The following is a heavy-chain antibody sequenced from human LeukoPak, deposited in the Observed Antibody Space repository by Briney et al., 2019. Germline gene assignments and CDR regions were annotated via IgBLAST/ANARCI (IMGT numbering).Heavy chain of an antibody. CDR3: ARVGKNGWDFDH. CDR1: GFTFSRSS. V-gene: IGHV3-7*01. D-gene: IGHD6-19*01. Sequence: GGSLRLSCAASGFTFSRSSMNWVRQAPGKGLAWVANIIEGGDVKYYADSVKGRFTISRDNTKNSLYLQMTSLRADDTAVYYCARVGKNGWDFDHWGQGILVTVSS. CDR2: IIEGGDVK. J-gene: IGHJ4*02.